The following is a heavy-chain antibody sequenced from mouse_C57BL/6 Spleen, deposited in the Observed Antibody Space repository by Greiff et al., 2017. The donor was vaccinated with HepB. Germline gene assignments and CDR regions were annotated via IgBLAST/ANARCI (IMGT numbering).Heavy chain of an antibody. CDR1: GFTFSSYG. J-gene: IGHJ1*03. V-gene: IGHV5-6*01. CDR3: ARHPYYYGSSYGYFDV. D-gene: IGHD1-1*01. CDR2: ISSGGSYT. Sequence: DVQLVESGGDLVKPGGSLKLSCAASGFTFSSYGMSWVRQTPDKRLEWVATISSGGSYTYYPDSVKGRFTISRDNAKNTLYLQMSSLKSEDTAMYYCARHPYYYGSSYGYFDVWGTGTTVTVSS.